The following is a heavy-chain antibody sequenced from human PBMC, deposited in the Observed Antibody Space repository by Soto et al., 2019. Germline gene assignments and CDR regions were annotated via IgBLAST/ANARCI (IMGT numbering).Heavy chain of an antibody. Sequence: GGSLRLSCAASGFTFAGYAMNWVRQAPGKGLDWLSAIRYSGGSTYYADSVKGPCTISRATFKNTLFLQVKSPRTEDTAVYYCAKHVRFLEWHPLYGMDVWRKRTPVTVSS. CDR1: GFTFAGYA. CDR3: AKHVRFLEWHPLYGMDV. J-gene: IGHJ6*04. V-gene: IGHV3-23*01. D-gene: IGHD3-3*01. CDR2: IRYSGGST.